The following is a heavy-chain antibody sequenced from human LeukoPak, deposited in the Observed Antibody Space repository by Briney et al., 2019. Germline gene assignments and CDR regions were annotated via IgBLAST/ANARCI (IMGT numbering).Heavy chain of an antibody. CDR1: GFTFSSYG. D-gene: IGHD3-22*01. J-gene: IGHJ5*02. Sequence: GGSLRLSCAVSGFTFSSYGMHWVRQAPGKGLEWVAVISYDGSNKYYADSVKGRFTISRDNAKNTLYLQMNSLRAEDTAVYYCARDRRDYYDSSGLELRFDPWGQGTLVTVSS. V-gene: IGHV3-30*03. CDR2: ISYDGSNK. CDR3: ARDRRDYYDSSGLELRFDP.